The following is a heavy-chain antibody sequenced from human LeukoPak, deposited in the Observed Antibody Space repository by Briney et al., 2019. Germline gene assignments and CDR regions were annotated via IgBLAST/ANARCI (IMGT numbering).Heavy chain of an antibody. CDR1: GFTFSTLW. CDR2: IKQDGSEK. CDR3: ARDEYSWFDP. J-gene: IGHJ5*02. V-gene: IGHV3-7*05. Sequence: GGSLRLSCAASGFTFSTLWMNWVRQAPGKGLEWVANIKQDGSEKYYVDSVKGRFTISRDNAKNSLYLQMNSLRAEDTAVYYCARDEYSWFDPWGQGTLVTVSS.